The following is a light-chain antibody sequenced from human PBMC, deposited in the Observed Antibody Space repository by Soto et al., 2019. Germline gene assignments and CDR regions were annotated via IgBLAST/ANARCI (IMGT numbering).Light chain of an antibody. V-gene: IGKV1-5*03. CDR2: KAS. CDR1: QSISNW. CDR3: KEYNSYRWT. Sequence: DIQMTQSPSTLSASVGDRVTITCRASQSISNWLAWYQQKPGKVPKLLIHKASSLESGVPSRFSASGSGTESTLTISSLQHDDFATYYCKEYNSYRWTFGQETKVEVK. J-gene: IGKJ1*01.